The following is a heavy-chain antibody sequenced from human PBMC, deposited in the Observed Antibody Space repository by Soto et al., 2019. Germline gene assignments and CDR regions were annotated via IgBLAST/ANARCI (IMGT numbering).Heavy chain of an antibody. Sequence: PGGSLRLSCAASGFTFSSYGMHWVRQAPGKGLEWVAVISYDGSNKYYADSVKGRFTISRDNSKNTLYLQMNSLRAEDTAVYYCAKDRRMGAPAPYFDFWGQGTLVTVSS. CDR3: AKDRRMGAPAPYFDF. J-gene: IGHJ4*02. V-gene: IGHV3-30*18. CDR1: GFTFSSYG. CDR2: ISYDGSNK.